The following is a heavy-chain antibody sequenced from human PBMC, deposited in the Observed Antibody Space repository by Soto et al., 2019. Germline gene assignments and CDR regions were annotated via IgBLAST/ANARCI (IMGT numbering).Heavy chain of an antibody. CDR3: ARDRRCSGGSCFDY. CDR1: GFTFSSYS. CDR2: ISSSSSYI. J-gene: IGHJ4*02. D-gene: IGHD2-15*01. V-gene: IGHV3-21*01. Sequence: EVQLVESGGGLVTPGGSLRLSCAASGFTFSSYSMNWVRQAPGKGLEWVSSISSSSSYIYYADSVKGRFTISRDNAKNSLYLQMNSLRAEDTAVYYCARDRRCSGGSCFDYWGQGTLVTVSS.